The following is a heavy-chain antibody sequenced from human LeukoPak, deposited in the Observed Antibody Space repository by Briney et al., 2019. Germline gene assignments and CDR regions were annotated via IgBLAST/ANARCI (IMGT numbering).Heavy chain of an antibody. CDR3: SGTPALFSRYNRNDIPYYYGMDV. CDR2: VSSLLPRA. Sequence: SSVNLSCQASGDSFYRYGISWVREPPGPGVEWMGRVSSLLPRASYAQQLQGGVTITAAHSTSTGYVVLRNLTSDDTALDYCSGTPALFSRYNRNDIPYYYGMDVWGQGTTVTVSS. D-gene: IGHD1-1*01. CDR1: GDSFYRYG. V-gene: IGHV1-69*04. J-gene: IGHJ6*02.